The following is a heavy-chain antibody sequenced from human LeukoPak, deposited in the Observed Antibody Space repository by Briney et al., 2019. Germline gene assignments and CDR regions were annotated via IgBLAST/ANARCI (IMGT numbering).Heavy chain of an antibody. CDR2: IYNSGST. CDR1: GGSISSGGYY. Sequence: SETLSLTCTVSGGSISSGGYYWSWMRQHPGKGLEWIGYIYNSGSTYYNPSLKSRVTISVDTSKNQCSLKLRSVTAADTAVYYCARDGDRNGMDVWGQGTTVTVSS. CDR3: ARDGDRNGMDV. J-gene: IGHJ6*02. D-gene: IGHD3-16*02. V-gene: IGHV4-31*03.